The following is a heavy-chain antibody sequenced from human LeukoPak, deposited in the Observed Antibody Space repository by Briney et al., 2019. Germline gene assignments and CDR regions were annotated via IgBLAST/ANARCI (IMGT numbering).Heavy chain of an antibody. CDR3: ASHLRYKWNEFDY. CDR2: IIPIFGTA. Sequence: SVKVSCKASGGTFSSYAISWVRQAPGQGLEWMGGIIPIFGTANYAQKFQGRVTITTDESTSTAYMELSSLRSEDTAVYYCASHLRYKWNEFDYWGQGTLVTVSS. D-gene: IGHD1-1*01. V-gene: IGHV1-69*05. CDR1: GGTFSSYA. J-gene: IGHJ4*02.